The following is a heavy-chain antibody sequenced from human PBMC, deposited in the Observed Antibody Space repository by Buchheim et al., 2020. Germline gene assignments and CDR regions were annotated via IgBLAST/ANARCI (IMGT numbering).Heavy chain of an antibody. CDR3: ARQDYYGSGSYLN. CDR1: GFTFSSYA. J-gene: IGHJ4*02. CDR2: ISYDGSNK. V-gene: IGHV3-30-3*01. D-gene: IGHD3-10*01. Sequence: QVQLVESGGGVVQPGRSLRLSCAASGFTFSSYAMHWVRQAPGKGLEWVAVISYDGSNKYYADSVKGRLTISRDNSKNTLYLQMNSLRAEDTAVYYCARQDYYGSGSYLNWGQGTL.